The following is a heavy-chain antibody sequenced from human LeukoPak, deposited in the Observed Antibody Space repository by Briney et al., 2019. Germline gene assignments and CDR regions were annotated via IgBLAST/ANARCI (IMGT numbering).Heavy chain of an antibody. CDR2: IYYSGST. CDR3: ANYCGGDCWTTPADY. CDR1: GGSISSSSYY. V-gene: IGHV4-39*01. Sequence: PSETLSLTCTVSGGSISSSSYYWGWIRQPPGKGLEWIGSIYYSGSTYYNPSLKSRVTISVDTSKNQFSLKLSSVTAADTAVYYCANYCGGDCWTTPADYWGQGTLVTVSS. J-gene: IGHJ4*02. D-gene: IGHD2-21*01.